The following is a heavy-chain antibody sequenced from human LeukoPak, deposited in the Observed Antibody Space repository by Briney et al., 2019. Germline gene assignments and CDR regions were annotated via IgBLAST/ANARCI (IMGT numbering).Heavy chain of an antibody. CDR3: AKTASGSYYGYYFDY. D-gene: IGHD1-26*01. CDR1: GFTFSSYA. CDR2: ISGSGGST. V-gene: IGHV3-23*01. Sequence: GGSLRLSCAASGFTFSSYAMSWVRQAPGKGLECVSAISGSGGSTYYADSVRGRFTISRDNSKNTLYLQMNSLRAEDTAVYYCAKTASGSYYGYYFDYWGQGTLVTVSS. J-gene: IGHJ4*02.